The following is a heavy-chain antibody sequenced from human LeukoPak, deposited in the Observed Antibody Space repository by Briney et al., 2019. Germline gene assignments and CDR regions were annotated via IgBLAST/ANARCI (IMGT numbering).Heavy chain of an antibody. J-gene: IGHJ4*02. Sequence: SETLSLTCTVSGGSISSSGYYWGWIRQPPGKGLEWIGSIYYSGSTYYNPSLKSRVTISVDTSKNQFSLKVTSMTAADTAVYYCARLDVSSLKDYFDYWGQGTLVTVSS. CDR3: ARLDVSSLKDYFDY. D-gene: IGHD5/OR15-5a*01. V-gene: IGHV4-39*01. CDR2: IYYSGST. CDR1: GGSISSSGYY.